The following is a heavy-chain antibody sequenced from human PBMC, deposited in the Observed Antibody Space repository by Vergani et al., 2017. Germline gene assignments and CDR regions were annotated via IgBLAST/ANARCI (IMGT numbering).Heavy chain of an antibody. D-gene: IGHD2-2*01. J-gene: IGHJ4*02. CDR3: AKVSGREVPAALLPNYFDY. CDR2: ISSSGSTI. Sequence: QVQLVESGGGLVKPGGSLRLSCAASGFTFSDYYMSWIRQAPGKGLEWVSYISSSGSTIYYADSVKGRFTISRDNAKNSLYLQMNSLRAEDTAVYYCAKVSGREVPAALLPNYFDYWGQGTLVTVSS. CDR1: GFTFSDYY. V-gene: IGHV3-11*01.